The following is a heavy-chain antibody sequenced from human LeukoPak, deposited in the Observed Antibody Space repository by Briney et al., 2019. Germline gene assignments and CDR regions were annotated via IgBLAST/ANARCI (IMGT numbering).Heavy chain of an antibody. D-gene: IGHD1-26*01. CDR2: ILTSGTT. CDR3: ARLRVSGSYLYYFDY. CDR1: NGSISSYH. J-gene: IGHJ4*02. V-gene: IGHV4-4*09. Sequence: SETLSLTCTVSNGSISSYHWSWVRQPPGKGLEWIGYILTSGTTNYNPSLKSRLTISVDTSKNQFTLKLSSVTAADTAVYYSARLRVSGSYLYYFDYWGQGTLVTVSS.